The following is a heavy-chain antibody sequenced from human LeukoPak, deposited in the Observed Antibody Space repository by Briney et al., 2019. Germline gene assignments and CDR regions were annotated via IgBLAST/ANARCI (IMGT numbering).Heavy chain of an antibody. CDR1: GFTVSSNY. J-gene: IGHJ6*02. Sequence: GGSLRLSCAASGFTVSSNYMSWVRQAPGKGLEWVTVIYSGAGTSYADSVKGRFTISRDNSKNTLYLQMNSLRVEDTAVYYCARGYCSGGSCYVYYYYGMDVWGQGTTVTVSS. CDR3: ARGYCSGGSCYVYYYYGMDV. V-gene: IGHV3-53*01. CDR2: IYSGAGT. D-gene: IGHD2-15*01.